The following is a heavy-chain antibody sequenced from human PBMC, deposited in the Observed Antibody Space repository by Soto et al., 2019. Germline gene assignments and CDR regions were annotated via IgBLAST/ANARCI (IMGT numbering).Heavy chain of an antibody. V-gene: IGHV4-34*01. D-gene: IGHD6-6*01. CDR2: IKQSGST. CDR3: ARGVVGSSGEKERSNWFDP. Sequence: QVQLQQWGAGLLKPSETLSLTCAVYGGSFSGYYWSWIRQPPGKGLEWMGEIKQSGSTNYNPSLKRRVTKAVDTPQHQLSLKLSAATAEETAVYYCARGVVGSSGEKERSNWFDPWGQGTLVTVSS. J-gene: IGHJ5*01. CDR1: GGSFSGYY.